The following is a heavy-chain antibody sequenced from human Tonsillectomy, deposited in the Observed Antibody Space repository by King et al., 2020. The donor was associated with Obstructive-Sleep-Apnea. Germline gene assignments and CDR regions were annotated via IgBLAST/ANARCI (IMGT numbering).Heavy chain of an antibody. CDR1: GFSLSTGGMC. Sequence: HVTLKESGPALVKPTQTLTLTCTVSGFSLSTGGMCVSWIRQPPGKALEWLARIDWDDDKYYRTSLKTRLTISKDTSKNQVVLIMTNMDPVDTATYYCARIQCFYGDYVWDDYWGQGTLVTVSS. V-gene: IGHV2-70*15. J-gene: IGHJ4*02. CDR3: ARIQCFYGDYVWDDY. D-gene: IGHD4-17*01. CDR2: IDWDDDK.